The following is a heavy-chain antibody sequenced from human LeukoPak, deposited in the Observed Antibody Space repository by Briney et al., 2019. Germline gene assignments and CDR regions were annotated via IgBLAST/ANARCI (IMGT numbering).Heavy chain of an antibody. CDR2: IIPIFGTA. CDR1: GGTFSSYA. J-gene: IGHJ3*02. Sequence: ASVKVSCKASGGTFSSYAISWVRQAPGQGLEWMGGIIPIFGTANYAQKFQGRVTITADESTSTAYMELSSLRSEDTAVYYCARAMGYDRFDAFDIWGQGTMVTVSS. V-gene: IGHV1-69*13. CDR3: ARAMGYDRFDAFDI. D-gene: IGHD3-22*01.